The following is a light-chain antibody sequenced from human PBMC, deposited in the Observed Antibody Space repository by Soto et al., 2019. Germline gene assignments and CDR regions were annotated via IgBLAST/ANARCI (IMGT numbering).Light chain of an antibody. CDR1: QSVSSTY. J-gene: IGKJ5*01. V-gene: IGKV3-20*01. CDR3: QQYGSPPIT. CDR2: GTS. Sequence: EIVFTQSPGTLSLSPLERATLSCRASQSVSSTYLAWYQQQPGQAPRLLMSGTSNRATGTPDRFSGSGSGTDFTLTISRLEPEDFAVYYCQQYGSPPITFGQGTRLEIK.